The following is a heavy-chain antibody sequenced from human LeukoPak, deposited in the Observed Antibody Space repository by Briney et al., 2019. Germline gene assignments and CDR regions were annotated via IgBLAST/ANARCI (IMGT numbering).Heavy chain of an antibody. V-gene: IGHV3-23*01. J-gene: IGHJ6*02. Sequence: GGSLRLSCAASGFTFSSYAMSWVRQAPGKGLEWVSAISGSGGSTCYADSVKGRFTISRDNSKNTLYLQMNSLRAEDTAVYYCAKAIDTEYYYGMDVWGQGTTVTVSS. CDR1: GFTFSSYA. CDR3: AKAIDTEYYYGMDV. CDR2: ISGSGGST. D-gene: IGHD5-18*01.